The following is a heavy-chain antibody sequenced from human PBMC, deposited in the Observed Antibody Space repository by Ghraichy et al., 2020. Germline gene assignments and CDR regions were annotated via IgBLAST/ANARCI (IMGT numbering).Heavy chain of an antibody. CDR1: GFIFDNFA. CDR3: AKDRTSLPAAPADY. Sequence: GGSLRLSCAASGFIFDNFAMHWVRQAPGKGLEWVSGISWNSGSIGYADSVKGRFTISRENAKNSLYLQMNSLRPEDTALYYCAKDRTSLPAAPADYWGQGTRVTVSS. CDR2: ISWNSGSI. V-gene: IGHV3-9*01. D-gene: IGHD2-2*01. J-gene: IGHJ4*02.